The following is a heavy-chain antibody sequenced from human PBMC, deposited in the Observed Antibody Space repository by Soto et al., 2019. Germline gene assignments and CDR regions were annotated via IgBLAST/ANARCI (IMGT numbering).Heavy chain of an antibody. CDR2: ISARGGSL. J-gene: IGHJ4*02. CDR1: GFSFSSYA. V-gene: IGHV3-23*01. D-gene: IGHD5-12*01. Sequence: VQLLESGGGLVQPGGSLRLSCAASGFSFSSYAMVWVRQAPGKGLEWVSVISARGGSLYFADSVKGRFTISRDNSKNVLSLEMNSLRADDTAIYFCAKGSIEYSASVDNWGQGTVVLVSS. CDR3: AKGSIEYSASVDN.